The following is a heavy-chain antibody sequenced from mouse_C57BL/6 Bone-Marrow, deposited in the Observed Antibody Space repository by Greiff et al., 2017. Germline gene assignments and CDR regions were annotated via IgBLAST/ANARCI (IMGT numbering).Heavy chain of an antibody. J-gene: IGHJ1*03. D-gene: IGHD2-14*01. V-gene: IGHV1-69*01. CDR1: GYTFTSYW. CDR2: IDPSDSYT. Sequence: QVQLQQPGAELVMPGASVKLSCKASGYTFTSYWMHWVKQRPGQGLEWIGEIDPSDSYTNYNQKFKGKSTFTIDKSSSTAYMQLRSLTSEDSAVYYCARRGVRRYFDVGGTGTTVTVSS. CDR3: ARRGVRRYFDV.